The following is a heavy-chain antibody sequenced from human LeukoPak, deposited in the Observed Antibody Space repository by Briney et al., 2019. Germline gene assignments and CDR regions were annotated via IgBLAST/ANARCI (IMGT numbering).Heavy chain of an antibody. J-gene: IGHJ4*02. CDR3: ARHDFWSGYYLHYYFDY. CDR2: IIPIFGTA. Sequence: SVKVSCKASGGTFSSYAISWVRQAPGQGLEWMGGIIPIFGTANYAQKFQGRVTITADKFTSTAYMELSSLRSEDTAVYYCARHDFWSGYYLHYYFDYWGQGTLVTVSS. D-gene: IGHD3-3*01. V-gene: IGHV1-69*06. CDR1: GGTFSSYA.